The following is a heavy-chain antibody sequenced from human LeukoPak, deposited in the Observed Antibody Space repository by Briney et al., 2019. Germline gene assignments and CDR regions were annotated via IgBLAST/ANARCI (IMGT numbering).Heavy chain of an antibody. V-gene: IGHV1-2*02. Sequence: ASVKVSCKASGYTFTGYYVHWLRQAPGQGLTWMGWINPNSGGTDYAQQYQGRVTLTRDTSISTAYMELSSLTSDDSAVYYCARAFFNSGFDYWGKGTLVTVSS. CDR1: GYTFTGYY. CDR2: INPNSGGT. D-gene: IGHD3-3*02. J-gene: IGHJ4*02. CDR3: ARAFFNSGFDY.